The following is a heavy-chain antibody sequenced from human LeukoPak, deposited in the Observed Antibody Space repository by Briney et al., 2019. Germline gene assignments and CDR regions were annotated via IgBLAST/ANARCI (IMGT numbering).Heavy chain of an antibody. CDR2: IYYSGST. CDR1: GFTFTSYA. J-gene: IGHJ2*01. CDR3: ARGSRDYVAMYFDL. D-gene: IGHD4-17*01. V-gene: IGHV4-59*01. Sequence: GSLRLSCAASGFTFTSYAMSWIRQPPGKGLEWIGYIYYSGSTNYNPSLKSRVTISVDTSKNQFSLKLSSVTAADTAVYYCARGSRDYVAMYFDLWGRGTLVTVSS.